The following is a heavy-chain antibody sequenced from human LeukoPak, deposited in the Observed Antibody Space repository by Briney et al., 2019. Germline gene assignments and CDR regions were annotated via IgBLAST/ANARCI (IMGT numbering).Heavy chain of an antibody. J-gene: IGHJ6*02. Sequence: SQTLSLTCAISGDSVSSNSAAWNWIRRSPSRGLEWLGRTYYRSKWYNDYAVSVQSRITINPDTSKNQLSLQLNSVSPEDTAVYYCVRGTGLASYYYYGLDVWGQGTTVTVSS. CDR3: VRGTGLASYYYYGLDV. CDR2: TYYRSKWYN. CDR1: GDSVSSNSAA. D-gene: IGHD3-9*01. V-gene: IGHV6-1*01.